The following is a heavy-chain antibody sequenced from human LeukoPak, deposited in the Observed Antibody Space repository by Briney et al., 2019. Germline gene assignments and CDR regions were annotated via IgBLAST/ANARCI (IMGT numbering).Heavy chain of an antibody. CDR2: IKQDGSEK. J-gene: IGHJ5*02. CDR1: GFTFSSYA. Sequence: GGSLRLSCAASGFTFSSYAMSWVRQAPGKGLEWVANIKQDGSEKYYVDSVKGRFTISRDNAKNSLYLQMNSLRAEDTAVYYCARGAYSSSWYVEKFNWFDPWGQGTLVTVSS. D-gene: IGHD6-13*01. V-gene: IGHV3-7*01. CDR3: ARGAYSSSWYVEKFNWFDP.